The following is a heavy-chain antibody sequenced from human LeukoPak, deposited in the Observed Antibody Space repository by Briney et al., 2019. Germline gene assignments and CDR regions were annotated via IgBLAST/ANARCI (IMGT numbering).Heavy chain of an antibody. Sequence: SETLSLTCTVSGGSISSYYGSWIRQPPGKGLEWIGYIYYSGSTNYNPSLKSRVTISVDTSKNQFSLKLSSVTAADTAVYYCARGDYYDSSGPNFDYWGQGTLVTVSS. CDR2: IYYSGST. CDR3: ARGDYYDSSGPNFDY. D-gene: IGHD3-22*01. CDR1: GGSISSYY. J-gene: IGHJ4*02. V-gene: IGHV4-59*01.